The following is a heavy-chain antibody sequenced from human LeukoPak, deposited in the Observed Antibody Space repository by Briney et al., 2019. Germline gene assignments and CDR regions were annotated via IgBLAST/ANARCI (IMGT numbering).Heavy chain of an antibody. Sequence: GASVKVSCKASGYTFTGYYMHWVRQAPGQGLEWMGWINPNSGGANYAQKFQGRVTMTRDTSISTAYMELSSLRSEDTAVYYCAREGFFGSGSYPPTGQDAFDIWGQGTMVTVSS. CDR2: INPNSGGA. J-gene: IGHJ3*02. D-gene: IGHD3-10*01. CDR3: AREGFFGSGSYPPTGQDAFDI. V-gene: IGHV1-2*02. CDR1: GYTFTGYY.